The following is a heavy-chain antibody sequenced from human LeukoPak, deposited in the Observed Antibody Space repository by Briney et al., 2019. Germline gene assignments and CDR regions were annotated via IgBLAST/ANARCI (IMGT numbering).Heavy chain of an antibody. D-gene: IGHD4-17*01. Sequence: PSETLSLTCAVSSGSLSGYSWGWIRQPPGKGLEWVGEISHSGITNYNASLKGRVTISLKESEIQFSLMLSSVTAADTAVYYCTRQSGTVTPIDYWSQGTLVTVSS. CDR1: SGSLSGYS. V-gene: IGHV4-34*01. J-gene: IGHJ4*02. CDR2: ISHSGIT. CDR3: TRQSGTVTPIDY.